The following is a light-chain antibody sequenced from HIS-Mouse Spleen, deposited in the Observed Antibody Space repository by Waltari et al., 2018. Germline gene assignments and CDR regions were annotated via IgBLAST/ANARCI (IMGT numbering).Light chain of an antibody. Sequence: QSALTQPRSVSGSPGQSVTISCTGPCSDVGGYNSVSWYQQHPGKAPKLMIYDVSKRPSGVPDRFSGSKSGNTASLTISGLQAEDEADYYCCSYAGSYSYVFGTGTKVTVL. V-gene: IGLV2-11*01. J-gene: IGLJ1*01. CDR3: CSYAGSYSYV. CDR1: CSDVGGYNS. CDR2: DVS.